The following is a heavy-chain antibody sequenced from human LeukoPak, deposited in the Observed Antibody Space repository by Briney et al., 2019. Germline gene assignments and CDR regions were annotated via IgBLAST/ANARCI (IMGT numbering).Heavy chain of an antibody. J-gene: IGHJ1*01. CDR1: GFTFDDYG. Sequence: GGSLRLSCAASGFTFDDYGMHWVRQAPGKGLEWVSGISWNSGSIGYVDSVKGRFTISRDNAKNSLYLQMNSLRAEDTALYYCAKDITPMVRGEYFKHWGQGTLVTVSS. V-gene: IGHV3-9*01. CDR2: ISWNSGSI. CDR3: AKDITPMVRGEYFKH. D-gene: IGHD3-10*01.